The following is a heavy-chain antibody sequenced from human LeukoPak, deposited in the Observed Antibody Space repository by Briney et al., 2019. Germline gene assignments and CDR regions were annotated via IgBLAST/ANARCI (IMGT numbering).Heavy chain of an antibody. CDR3: ARDPNYSGWYAYNWFDP. D-gene: IGHD6-19*01. J-gene: IGHJ5*02. Sequence: GGSLRLSCAASGFTFSSYGMHWVRQAPGKGLEWVAFIRYDGSNEYYADSVKGRFTISRDNTKNMLYLQINSLRPEDTAVYYCARDPNYSGWYAYNWFDPWGQGTLVTVSS. CDR1: GFTFSSYG. V-gene: IGHV3-30*02. CDR2: IRYDGSNE.